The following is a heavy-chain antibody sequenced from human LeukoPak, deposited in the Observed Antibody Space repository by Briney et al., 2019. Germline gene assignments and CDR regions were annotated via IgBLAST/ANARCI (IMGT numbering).Heavy chain of an antibody. J-gene: IGHJ3*02. V-gene: IGHV4-38-2*02. Sequence: PSETLSHTCTVSGYSISSGYYWGWIRQPPGKGLEWIGSIYHSGSTYYNPSLKSRVTISVDTSKNQFSLKLSSVTAADTAVYYCARDGWYSSSYDAFDIWGQGTMVTVSS. CDR3: ARDGWYSSSYDAFDI. D-gene: IGHD6-6*01. CDR2: IYHSGST. CDR1: GYSISSGYY.